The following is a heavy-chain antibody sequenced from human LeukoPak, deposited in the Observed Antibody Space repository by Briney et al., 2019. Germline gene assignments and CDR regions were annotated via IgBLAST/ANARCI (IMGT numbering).Heavy chain of an antibody. CDR2: ISSSGSTI. D-gene: IGHD6-13*01. J-gene: IGHJ6*02. V-gene: IGHV3-11*01. CDR1: GFTFNDYY. Sequence: GGSLRLSCAASGFTFNDYYMSRIRQAPGKGLEWVSYISSSGSTIYYADSVKGRFTISRDNAKNSLDLQMSRLRAEDTAVYYCAREGSSSGRDYYGMDVWGQGATVTVSS. CDR3: AREGSSSGRDYYGMDV.